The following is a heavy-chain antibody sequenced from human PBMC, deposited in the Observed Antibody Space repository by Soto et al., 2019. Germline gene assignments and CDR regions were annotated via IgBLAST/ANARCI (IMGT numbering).Heavy chain of an antibody. D-gene: IGHD3-22*01. V-gene: IGHV1-69*01. CDR2: IIPMFATP. J-gene: IGHJ6*02. CDR1: GGTFSSYG. CDR3: ARGRHYYDRSGDPIYYYHGLDV. Sequence: QVRLVQSGAEVKKAGSSVKVSCKASGGTFSSYGIGWVRQAPGQGLEWMGGIIPMFATPHYAQKFQGRVSITADESASTAYMQLSSLTSEDTAVYYCARGRHYYDRSGDPIYYYHGLDVWGQGTTVTVSS.